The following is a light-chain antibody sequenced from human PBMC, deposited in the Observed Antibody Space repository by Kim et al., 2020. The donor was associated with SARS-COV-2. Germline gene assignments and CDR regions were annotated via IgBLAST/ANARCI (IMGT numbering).Light chain of an antibody. J-gene: IGKJ5*01. CDR1: QSVSSN. V-gene: IGKV3D-15*03. CDR3: QQYNRWPPIT. Sequence: MTQSPATLSVSPGERATLSCRASQSVSSNLAWYQQKPGQAPRLLIYGASIRATGIPARFSGSGSGTEFTLTISVLQSEDFAVYYCQQYNRWPPITFGQGTRMEIK. CDR2: GAS.